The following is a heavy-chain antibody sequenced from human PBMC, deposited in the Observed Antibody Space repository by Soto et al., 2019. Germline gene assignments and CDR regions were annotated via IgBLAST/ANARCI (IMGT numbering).Heavy chain of an antibody. D-gene: IGHD2-2*02. CDR2: INSDGSST. V-gene: IGHV3-74*01. J-gene: IGHJ4*02. CDR1: GFTFSNYW. CDR3: ARGGVGRYCSSSSCYTWVFDY. Sequence: EVQLVESGGGLVQPGGSLRLSCAASGFTFSNYWMHWVRQAPGKGLVWVSRINSDGSSTSYADSVKGRFTISRDNAKNTLFLQMNSLRADDTAVYYCARGGVGRYCSSSSCYTWVFDYWGQGTLVTVSS.